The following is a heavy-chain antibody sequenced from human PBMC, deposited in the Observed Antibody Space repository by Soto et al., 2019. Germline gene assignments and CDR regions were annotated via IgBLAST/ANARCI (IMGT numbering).Heavy chain of an antibody. CDR3: ARDQIPDPTAYYYYGMDV. Sequence: ASVKVSCKASGGTFSSYAISWVRQAPGQGLEWMGGIIPIFGTANYAQKFQGRVTITADESTSTAYMELSSLRSEDTAVYYCARDQIPDPTAYYYYGMDVWGQGTTVTVSS. V-gene: IGHV1-69*13. CDR2: IIPIFGTA. J-gene: IGHJ6*02. CDR1: GGTFSSYA.